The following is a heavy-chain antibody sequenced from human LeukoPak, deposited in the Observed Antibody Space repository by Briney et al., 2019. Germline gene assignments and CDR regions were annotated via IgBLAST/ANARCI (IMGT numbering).Heavy chain of an antibody. CDR3: ARAGYYDSSGFDSYFDY. J-gene: IGHJ4*02. CDR2: IIPIFGTA. CDR1: GGTFSIYA. V-gene: IGHV1-69*06. Sequence: GASVTVSCKASGGTFSIYAISWVRQAPGQGLEWMGGIIPIFGTANYAQKFQGRVTITADKSTSTAYMELSSLRSEDTAVYYCARAGYYDSSGFDSYFDYWGQGTLVTVSS. D-gene: IGHD3-22*01.